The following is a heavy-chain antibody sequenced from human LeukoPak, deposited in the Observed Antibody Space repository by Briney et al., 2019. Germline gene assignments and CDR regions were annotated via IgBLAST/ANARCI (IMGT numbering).Heavy chain of an antibody. CDR1: GGSISSGGYY. V-gene: IGHV4-31*03. J-gene: IGHJ4*02. Sequence: PSESLSLPCTVSGGSISSGGYYWSWIRQHPGKGLEWIGYIYYSGSTYYNPSLKSRVTISVDTSKNQFSLKLSSVTAADTAVYYCARVDYGGNSDLYYFDYWGQGTLVTVSS. D-gene: IGHD4-23*01. CDR3: ARVDYGGNSDLYYFDY. CDR2: IYYSGST.